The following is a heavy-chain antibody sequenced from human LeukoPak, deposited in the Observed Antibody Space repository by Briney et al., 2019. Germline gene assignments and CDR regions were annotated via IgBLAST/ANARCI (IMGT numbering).Heavy chain of an antibody. Sequence: SETLSLTCTVSGYSISSGYYWGWIRQPPGKGLEWIGSIYHSGSTYYNPSFKSRVTISVDTSKKQFYLKLSSVTAADPAVYYCARDDSSGSGSDWFDPWGQGTLVTVSS. CDR2: IYHSGST. D-gene: IGHD3-22*01. CDR3: ARDDSSGSGSDWFDP. CDR1: GYSISSGYY. J-gene: IGHJ5*02. V-gene: IGHV4-38-2*02.